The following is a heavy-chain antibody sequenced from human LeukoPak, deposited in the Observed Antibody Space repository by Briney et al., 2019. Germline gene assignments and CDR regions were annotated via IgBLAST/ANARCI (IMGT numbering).Heavy chain of an antibody. J-gene: IGHJ4*02. Sequence: ASVKVSCKASGYTFTSYYMHWVRQAPGQGLEWMGIINPSGGSTSYAQKFQGRVTMTRDTSTSTVYMELSSLRSEDTAVYYCARSQGLAVAGTRKVLGYWGRGTLVTVSS. CDR3: ARSQGLAVAGTRKVLGY. V-gene: IGHV1-46*01. D-gene: IGHD6-19*01. CDR1: GYTFTSYY. CDR2: INPSGGST.